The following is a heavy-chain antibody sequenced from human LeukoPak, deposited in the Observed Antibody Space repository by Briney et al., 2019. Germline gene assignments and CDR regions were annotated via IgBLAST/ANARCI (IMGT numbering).Heavy chain of an antibody. J-gene: IGHJ6*03. CDR2: IYYSGST. CDR1: GYSISSGYY. CDR3: ARRPLRFSYYYMDV. V-gene: IGHV4-38-2*02. D-gene: IGHD3-3*01. Sequence: SETLSLTCTVSGYSISSGYYWGWIRQPPGKGLEWIGSIYYSGSTYYNPSLKSRVTISVDTSKNQFSLKLSSVTAADTAVYYCARRPLRFSYYYMDVWGKGTTVTVSS.